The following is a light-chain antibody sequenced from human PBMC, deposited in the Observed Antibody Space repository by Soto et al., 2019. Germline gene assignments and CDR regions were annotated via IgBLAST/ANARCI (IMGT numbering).Light chain of an antibody. CDR2: AAS. V-gene: IGKV1-12*01. CDR1: QDIGVW. J-gene: IGKJ4*01. Sequence: DIQMTQSPSSVSASVGDRVTITCRASQDIGVWLAWYQQNPGKAPRLLIYAASSLLSGVPSRFSGSGSGTDFTLTISSLQPEDVAAYYCQKYNSAPLTFGGGTKVEIK. CDR3: QKYNSAPLT.